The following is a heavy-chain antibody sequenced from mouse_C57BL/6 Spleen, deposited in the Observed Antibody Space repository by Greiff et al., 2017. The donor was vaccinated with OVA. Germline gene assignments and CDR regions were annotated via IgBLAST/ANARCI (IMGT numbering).Heavy chain of an antibody. V-gene: IGHV1-19*01. CDR1: GYTFTDYY. CDR2: INPYNGGT. J-gene: IGHJ2*01. Sequence: VQLQQSGPVLVKPGASVKMSCKASGYTFTDYYMNWVKQSHGKSLEWIGVINPYNGGTSYNQKFKGKATLTVDKSSSTAYMELNSLTSEDSAVYYCASGAYDYDAFDYWGQGTTLTVSS. CDR3: ASGAYDYDAFDY. D-gene: IGHD2-4*01.